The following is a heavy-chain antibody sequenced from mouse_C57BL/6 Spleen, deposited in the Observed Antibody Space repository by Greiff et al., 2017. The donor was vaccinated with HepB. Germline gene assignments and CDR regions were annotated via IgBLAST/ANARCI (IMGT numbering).Heavy chain of an antibody. CDR1: GYTFTSYW. Sequence: QVQLQQPGAELVKPGASVKLSCKASGYTFTSYWMQWVKQRPGQGLEWIGEIDPSDSYTNYNQKFKGKATLTVDTSSSTAYMQLSSLTSEDSAVYYCARWSPNDYYGSLHYAMDYWGQGTSVTVSS. V-gene: IGHV1-50*01. J-gene: IGHJ4*01. CDR2: IDPSDSYT. CDR3: ARWSPNDYYGSLHYAMDY. D-gene: IGHD1-1*01.